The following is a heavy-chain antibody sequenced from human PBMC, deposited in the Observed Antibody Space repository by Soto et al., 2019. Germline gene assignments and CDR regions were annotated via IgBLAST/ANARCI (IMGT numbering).Heavy chain of an antibody. CDR1: GYSFTSYW. Sequence: GESLKISCKGSGYSFTSYWIGWVRQMPGKSLEWMGIIYPGDSDTRYSPSFQGQVTISADKSISTAYLQWSSLKASDTAMYYCARQGSSTSRPYYYYYYGMDVWGQGATVTVSS. CDR3: ARQGSSTSRPYYYYYYGMDV. CDR2: IYPGDSDT. D-gene: IGHD2-2*01. J-gene: IGHJ6*02. V-gene: IGHV5-51*01.